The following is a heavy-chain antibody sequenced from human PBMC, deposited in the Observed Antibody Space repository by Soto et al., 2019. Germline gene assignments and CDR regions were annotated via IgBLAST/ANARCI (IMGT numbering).Heavy chain of an antibody. J-gene: IGHJ4*02. CDR3: ARADGVGYYDSSGPFDY. D-gene: IGHD3-22*01. CDR1: CYTYTSDG. CDR2: ISAYNGNT. V-gene: IGHV1-18*01. Sequence: ASVTFSCTASCYTYTSDGISWVRHAPAQGLEWMGWISAYNGNTNYAQKIQGRVTMTTATSTSTAYMELSSLRSDETAVYYCARADGVGYYDSSGPFDYWAQGTLVTVSS.